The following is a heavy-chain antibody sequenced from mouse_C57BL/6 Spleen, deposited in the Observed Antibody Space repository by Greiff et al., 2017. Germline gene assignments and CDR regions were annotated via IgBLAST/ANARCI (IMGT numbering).Heavy chain of an antibody. CDR1: GYSFTGYF. CDR2: INPYNGDT. Sequence: EVQLQQSGPELVKPGDSVKISCKASGYSFTGYFMNWVMQSHGKSLEWIGRINPYNGDTFYNQKFKGKATLTVDKSSSAAHMELRSLTSEDSAVYYCASNDGSSYGYFDVWGKGTSVTVSS. J-gene: IGHJ1*03. CDR3: ASNDGSSYGYFDV. D-gene: IGHD1-1*01. V-gene: IGHV1-20*01.